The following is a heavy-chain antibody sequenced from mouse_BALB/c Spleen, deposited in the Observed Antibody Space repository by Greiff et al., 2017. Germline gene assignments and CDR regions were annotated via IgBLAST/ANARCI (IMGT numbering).Heavy chain of an antibody. CDR1: GFNIKDYY. J-gene: IGHJ3*01. CDR3: ARRYGSSNWFAY. D-gene: IGHD1-1*01. Sequence: VQLKQSGAELVRPGALVKLSCKASGFNIKDYYMHWVKQRPEQGLEWIGWIDPENGNTIYDPKFQGKASITADTSSNTAYLQLSSLTSEDTAVYYCARRYGSSNWFAYWGQGTLVTVSA. CDR2: IDPENGNT. V-gene: IGHV14-1*02.